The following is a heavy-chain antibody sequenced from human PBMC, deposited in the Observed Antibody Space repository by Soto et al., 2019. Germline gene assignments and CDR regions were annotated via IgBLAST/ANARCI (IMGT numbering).Heavy chain of an antibody. CDR2: ASGGGGGT. CDR1: GFTFSSYA. D-gene: IGHD1-26*01. Sequence: GGSLRLSCAGSGFTFSSYALSWVRQAPGEGLEWVSGASGGGGGTYYADSVKGRFTISRDNSKNTLYLQMNSLRAEDTAIYYCAKLSGTYYDYWGPGTLVTVSS. CDR3: AKLSGTYYDY. V-gene: IGHV3-23*01. J-gene: IGHJ4*02.